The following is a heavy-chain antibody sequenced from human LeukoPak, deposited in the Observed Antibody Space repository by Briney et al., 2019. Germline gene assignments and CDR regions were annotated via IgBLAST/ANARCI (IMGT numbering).Heavy chain of an antibody. D-gene: IGHD1-26*01. CDR2: ISYDGSNK. V-gene: IGHV3-30-3*01. Sequence: GRSLRLSCAASGFTFSSYAMHWVRQAPGKGLEWVAVISYDGSNKYYADSVKGRFTISRDNSKNTLYLQMNSLRAEDTAVYYCARVYSGSYGDWFDPWGQGTLVTVSS. J-gene: IGHJ5*02. CDR3: ARVYSGSYGDWFDP. CDR1: GFTFSSYA.